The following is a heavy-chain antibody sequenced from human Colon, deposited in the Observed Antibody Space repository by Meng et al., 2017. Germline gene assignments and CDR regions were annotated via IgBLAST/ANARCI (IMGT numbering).Heavy chain of an antibody. CDR1: GASVRSPDHQ. CDR3: ARDYWGSLDF. J-gene: IGHJ4*02. CDR2: ARIDYANT. Sequence: QWQLQESGPGLVRPSGTLSLICAVSGASVRSPDHQWGWVRQPPGKGLEWIGYARIDYANTNYNPSHKSRVNVSLDTSKNQFSLNVRSVTAADTAVYYCARDYWGSLDFWGQGILVTVSS. D-gene: IGHD3-16*01. V-gene: IGHV4-61*08.